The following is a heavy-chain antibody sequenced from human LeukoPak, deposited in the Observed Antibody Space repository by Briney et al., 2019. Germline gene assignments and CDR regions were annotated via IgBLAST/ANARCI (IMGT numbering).Heavy chain of an antibody. CDR2: ISSSSSYT. D-gene: IGHD6-13*01. J-gene: IGHJ3*02. CDR3: AKFGYSSSWYLGAFDI. Sequence: GGSLRLSCAASGFTFSDYYMSWIRQAPGKGLEWVSYISSSSSYTNYADSVKGRFTISRDNSKNTLYLQMNSLRAEDTAVYYCAKFGYSSSWYLGAFDIWGQGTMVTVSS. V-gene: IGHV3-11*03. CDR1: GFTFSDYY.